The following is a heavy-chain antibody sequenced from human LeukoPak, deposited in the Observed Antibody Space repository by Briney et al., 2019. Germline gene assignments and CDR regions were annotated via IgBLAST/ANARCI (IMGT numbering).Heavy chain of an antibody. CDR2: IYYSGST. D-gene: IGHD6-19*01. J-gene: IGHJ4*02. V-gene: IGHV4-39*01. CDR1: GFTLSNYWI. Sequence: GSLRLSCSASGFTLSNYWIHWVRQPPGKGLEWVGSIYYSGSTYYNPSLESRVTISVDTSKNQFSLKLSSVTAADTAVYYCATSGWYLLPGVYWGQGTLVTVSS. CDR3: ATSGWYLLPGVY.